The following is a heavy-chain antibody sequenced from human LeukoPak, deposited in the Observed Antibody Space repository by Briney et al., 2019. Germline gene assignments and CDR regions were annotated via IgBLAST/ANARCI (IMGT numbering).Heavy chain of an antibody. V-gene: IGHV4-34*01. CDR2: INHSGST. D-gene: IGHD2-15*01. CDR3: ARGRWAASDY. CDR1: GGSFSGYY. J-gene: IGHJ4*02. Sequence: SETLSLTCAVYGGSFSGYYWSWIRQPPGKGLEWIGEINHSGSTNYNPSLKSRVTISVDTSKNQCSLKLSSVTAADTAVYYCARGRWAASDYWGQGTLVTVSS.